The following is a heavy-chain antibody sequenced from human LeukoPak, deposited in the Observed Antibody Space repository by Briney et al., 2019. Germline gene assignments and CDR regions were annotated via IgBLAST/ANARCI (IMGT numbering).Heavy chain of an antibody. D-gene: IGHD6-19*01. CDR2: VYYGGST. Sequence: PSETLSLTCTVSGGSISSSLYFWAWIRQPPGKGLEWIGSVYYGGSTYYNPSPKSRVTISVDTSKNQFSLKLSSVPAADTAVYYCASATDSSGWGKFDYWGQGTLVTVSS. J-gene: IGHJ4*02. V-gene: IGHV4-39*01. CDR1: GGSISSSLYF. CDR3: ASATDSSGWGKFDY.